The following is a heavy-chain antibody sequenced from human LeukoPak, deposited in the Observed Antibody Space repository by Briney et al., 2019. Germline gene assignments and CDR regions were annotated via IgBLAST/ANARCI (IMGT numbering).Heavy chain of an antibody. CDR3: ARDRPYGSGSYYSAD. CDR1: GHTFTSYG. CDR2: ISAYNGNT. J-gene: IGHJ4*02. D-gene: IGHD3-10*01. V-gene: IGHV1-18*01. Sequence: ASVKVSCKASGHTFTSYGISWVRQAPGQGLEWMGWISAYNGNTNYAQKLQGRVTMTTDTSTSTAYMELRSLRSDDTAVYYCARDRPYGSGSYYSADWGQGTLVTVSS.